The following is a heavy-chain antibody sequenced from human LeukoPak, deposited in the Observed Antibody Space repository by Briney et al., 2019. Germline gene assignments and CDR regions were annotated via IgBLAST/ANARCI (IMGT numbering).Heavy chain of an antibody. CDR1: GYTFTSYY. CDR2: INPSGGST. CDR3: ARAQGGSYLHQVGLFDY. D-gene: IGHD1-26*01. V-gene: IGHV1-46*01. J-gene: IGHJ4*02. Sequence: ASVKVSCKASGYTFTSYYMHWVRQAPGQGLEWMGIINPSGGSTSYAQKFQGRVTMTRDTSTSTVCMELSSLRSEDTAVYYCARAQGGSYLHQVGLFDYWGQGTLATVSS.